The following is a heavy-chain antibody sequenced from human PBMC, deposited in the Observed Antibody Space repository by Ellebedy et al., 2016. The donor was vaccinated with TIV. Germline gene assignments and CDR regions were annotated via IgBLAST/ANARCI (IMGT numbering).Heavy chain of an antibody. J-gene: IGHJ4*02. Sequence: GESLKISCAASGFTLTDYYISWIRQAPGKGLEWVSYISNNNSGSTMYYPDSVKGRFTISRDNSENMVYLQMDSLRAEDTAVYYYAKDRRGGSSGSLDYWGQGTLVTVSS. CDR3: AKDRRGGSSGSLDY. CDR2: ISNNNSGSTM. D-gene: IGHD3-16*01. CDR1: GFTLTDYY. V-gene: IGHV3-11*01.